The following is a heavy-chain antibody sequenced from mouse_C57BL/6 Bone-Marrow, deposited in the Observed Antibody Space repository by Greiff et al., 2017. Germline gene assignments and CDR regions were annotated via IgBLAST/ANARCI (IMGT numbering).Heavy chain of an antibody. D-gene: IGHD1-1*01. CDR3: TTVVATCRWYFDV. V-gene: IGHV14-4*01. J-gene: IGHJ1*03. Sequence: EVQLQESGAELVRPGASVKLSCTASGFNIKDDYMHWVKQRPEQGLEWIGWIDPENGDTEYASKFRGKATITADTSSNTAYLQLSSLTSEATAVYYCTTVVATCRWYFDVWGTGTTVTVSS. CDR1: GFNIKDDY. CDR2: IDPENGDT.